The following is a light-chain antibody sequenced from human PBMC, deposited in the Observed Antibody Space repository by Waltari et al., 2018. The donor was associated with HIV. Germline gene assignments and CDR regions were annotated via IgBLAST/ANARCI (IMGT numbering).Light chain of an antibody. CDR3: QQYATSPT. J-gene: IGKJ1*01. CDR1: QIIRDNF. CDR2: AAS. Sequence: DILLTQTPGTLSLSQGQRATLSCWASQIIRDNFLAWYQQRPGQAPRLLMFAASSRATGIPDRFTGSGSGTEFSLTIARLEPEDYAVYYCQQYATSPTFGNGTKVEV. V-gene: IGKV3-20*01.